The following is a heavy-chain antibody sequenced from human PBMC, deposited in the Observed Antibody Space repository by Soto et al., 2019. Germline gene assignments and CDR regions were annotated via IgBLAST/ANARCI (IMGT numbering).Heavy chain of an antibody. D-gene: IGHD1-1*01. J-gene: IGHJ3*02. Sequence: SVKVSCKASGYTFTFRYLHWVRQAPGQALEWMGWITPFKSDTNYAQKFQDRVTITRDRSVSTAYMELSNLRSDDTAMYYCARYPFAGSDAFDIWGQGTMVTVSS. V-gene: IGHV1-45*02. CDR3: ARYPFAGSDAFDI. CDR2: ITPFKSDT. CDR1: GYTFTFRY.